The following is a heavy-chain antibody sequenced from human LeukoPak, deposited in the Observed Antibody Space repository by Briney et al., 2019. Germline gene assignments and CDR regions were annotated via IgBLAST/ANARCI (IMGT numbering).Heavy chain of an antibody. Sequence: GASVKVSCKACGYTFTGHYMYWVRQAPGQGLAGMGWINHNSGGTNYPQKFQGRVTMTRDTSISTAYMELSRLRSDDTAVYYCARGGSCSGGSCSYNWFDPWGQGTLVTVSS. CDR2: INHNSGGT. D-gene: IGHD2-15*01. CDR3: ARGGSCSGGSCSYNWFDP. CDR1: GYTFTGHY. V-gene: IGHV1-2*02. J-gene: IGHJ5*02.